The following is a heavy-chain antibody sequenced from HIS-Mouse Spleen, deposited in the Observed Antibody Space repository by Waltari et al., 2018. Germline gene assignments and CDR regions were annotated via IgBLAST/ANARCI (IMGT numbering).Heavy chain of an antibody. CDR1: GYTFTGYY. D-gene: IGHD1-7*01. CDR2: INPNRGGT. CDR3: ARDRDGTTAYYYYGMDV. Sequence: QVQLVQSGAEVKKPGASVKVSCKASGYTFTGYYMHWVRQAPGQGLEWMGWINPNRGGTSHAQEFQGRVPMTRETSISTAYMELGRLRSDDTAVYYCARDRDGTTAYYYYGMDVWGQGTTVTVSS. V-gene: IGHV1-2*02. J-gene: IGHJ6*02.